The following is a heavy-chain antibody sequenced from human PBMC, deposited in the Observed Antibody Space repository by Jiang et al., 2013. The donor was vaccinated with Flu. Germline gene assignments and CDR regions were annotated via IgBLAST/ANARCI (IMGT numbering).Heavy chain of an antibody. V-gene: IGHV4-31*03. CDR3: ARGLYSSSPYFDL. CDR2: IYYSGST. J-gene: IGHJ2*01. D-gene: IGHD6-6*01. CDR1: WLHQQWWLL. Sequence: GLVKPSQTPVPHLHCLWWLHQQWWLLLELDPPAPRKGLEWIGYIYYSGSTYYNPSLKSRVTISVDTSKNQFSLKLSSVTAADTAVYYCARGLYSSSPYFDLWGRGTLVTVSS.